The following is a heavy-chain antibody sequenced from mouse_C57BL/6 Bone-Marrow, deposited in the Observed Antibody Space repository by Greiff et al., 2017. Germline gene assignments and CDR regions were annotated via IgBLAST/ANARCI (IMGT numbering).Heavy chain of an antibody. J-gene: IGHJ1*03. D-gene: IGHD1-1*01. CDR2: IDPENGDT. Sequence: EVQRVESGAELVRPGASVKLSCTASGFNIKDDYMHWVKQRPEQGLEWIGWIDPENGDTESASKFQGKATITADTSSNTASLQLSSLTSEDTAVXYCTTVVATSHWYFDVWGTGTTVTVSS. V-gene: IGHV14-4*01. CDR3: TTVVATSHWYFDV. CDR1: GFNIKDDY.